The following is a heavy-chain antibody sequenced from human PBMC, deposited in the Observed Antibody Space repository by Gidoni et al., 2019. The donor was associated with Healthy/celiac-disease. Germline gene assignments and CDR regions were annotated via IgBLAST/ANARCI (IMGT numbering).Heavy chain of an antibody. D-gene: IGHD7-27*01. J-gene: IGHJ4*02. Sequence: EVQLLESGGGLVQPGGSLRLSCAASGFTFSSYAMSWVRQAPGKGLEWVSAISGSGGSTYYADSLNGRFTISRDNSKNTLYLQMNSLRAEDTAVYYCAKGGNWGDRFDYWGQGTLVTVSS. CDR1: GFTFSSYA. V-gene: IGHV3-23*01. CDR2: ISGSGGST. CDR3: AKGGNWGDRFDY.